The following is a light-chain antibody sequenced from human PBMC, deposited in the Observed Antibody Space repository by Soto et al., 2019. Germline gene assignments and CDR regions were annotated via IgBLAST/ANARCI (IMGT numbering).Light chain of an antibody. CDR3: SSYTSSSTPCV. CDR2: EVS. CDR1: SSDVGGYNS. V-gene: IGLV2-14*01. J-gene: IGLJ1*01. Sequence: QSVLTEPASVSGTPGQAITISCTGTSSDVGGYNSVSWYQQHPGKAHKLMIYEVSNRPSGVSNRFSGSKSGSTASLTISGLQAEDEADYYCSSYTSSSTPCVFGTGTKVTVL.